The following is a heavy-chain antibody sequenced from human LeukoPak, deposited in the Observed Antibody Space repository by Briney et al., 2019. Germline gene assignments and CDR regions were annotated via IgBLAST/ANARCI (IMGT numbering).Heavy chain of an antibody. CDR2: ISGDGDST. CDR3: AKDTGITPSGISGFFDF. CDR1: GFSFDDYA. Sequence: PGRSLRLSCAASGFSFDDYAMHWVRQAPGKGLEWVSLISGDGDSTYYADSVKGRFTISRDSSKDSLYLQMNSLRTEDTALYYCAKDTGITPSGISGFFDFWGQGTLVTVSS. J-gene: IGHJ4*02. D-gene: IGHD6-13*01. V-gene: IGHV3-43*02.